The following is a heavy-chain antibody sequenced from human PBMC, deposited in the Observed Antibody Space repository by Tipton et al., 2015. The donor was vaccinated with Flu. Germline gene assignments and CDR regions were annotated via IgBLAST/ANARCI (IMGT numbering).Heavy chain of an antibody. J-gene: IGHJ4*02. Sequence: SLRLSCAASGFAFGGAVFHWVRQAPGKGLEWVAGVWFDGSNKFYADSVKGRFTISRDNSKNTLYLQMNSLRAEDTALYYCARGYDILTDGGGYFDYWGQGTLVTVSS. CDR2: VWFDGSNK. CDR1: GFAFGGAV. V-gene: IGHV3-33*08. D-gene: IGHD3-9*01. CDR3: ARGYDILTDGGGYFDY.